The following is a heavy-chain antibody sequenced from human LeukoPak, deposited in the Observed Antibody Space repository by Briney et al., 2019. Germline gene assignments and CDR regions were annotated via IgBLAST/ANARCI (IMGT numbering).Heavy chain of an antibody. D-gene: IGHD3-3*01. CDR2: ISSSSSYI. J-gene: IGHJ6*03. CDR1: GFTFSSYS. Sequence: PGGSLRLPCAASGFTFSSYSMNWVRQAPGKGLEWVSSISSSSSYIYYADSVKGRFTISRDNAKNSLYLQMNSLRAEDTAVYYCAREEYDFFRYYYYYYMDVWGKGTTVTVSS. V-gene: IGHV3-21*01. CDR3: AREEYDFFRYYYYYYMDV.